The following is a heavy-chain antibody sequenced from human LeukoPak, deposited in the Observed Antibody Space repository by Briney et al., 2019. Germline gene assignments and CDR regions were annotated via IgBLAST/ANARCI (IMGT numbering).Heavy chain of an antibody. D-gene: IGHD2-21*02. V-gene: IGHV3-30*04. J-gene: IGHJ3*02. CDR3: ARKRQDTVIHSGAFDI. CDR2: IASDGSHT. Sequence: GGSLRPSCAASGFTFSNYFMHWVRQAPGKGLEWVADIASDGSHTFYVESVKGRFTISRDNSKNTLYLQMNSLRAENTAVYFCARKRQDTVIHSGAFDIWGQGTMVTVSS. CDR1: GFTFSNYF.